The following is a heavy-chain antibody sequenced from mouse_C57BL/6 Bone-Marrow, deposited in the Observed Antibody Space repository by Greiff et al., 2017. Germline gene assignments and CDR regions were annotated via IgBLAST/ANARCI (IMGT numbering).Heavy chain of an antibody. CDR3: TREGYYYGSSYWFAY. V-gene: IGHV5-9-1*02. Sequence: EVHLVESGEGLVKPGGSLKLSCAASGFTFSSYAMSWVRQTPEKRLEWVAYISSGGDYIYYADTVKGRFTISRDNARNTLYLQMSSLKSEDTAMYYCTREGYYYGSSYWFAYWGQGTLVTVSA. CDR1: GFTFSSYA. CDR2: ISSGGDYI. J-gene: IGHJ3*01. D-gene: IGHD1-1*01.